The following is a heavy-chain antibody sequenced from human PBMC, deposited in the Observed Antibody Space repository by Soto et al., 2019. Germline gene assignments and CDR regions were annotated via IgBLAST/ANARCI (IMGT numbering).Heavy chain of an antibody. D-gene: IGHD6-25*01. CDR2: ISAYNGNT. V-gene: IGHV1-18*01. Sequence: GASVKVSCKAAGYTFTSYGISWVRQAPGQGLEWMGWISAYNGNTNYAQKLQGRVTMTTDTSTSTAYMELRSLRSDDTAVYYCARGRAAGPNYYYYGMDVGGQGTTVTVSS. J-gene: IGHJ6*02. CDR3: ARGRAAGPNYYYYGMDV. CDR1: GYTFTSYG.